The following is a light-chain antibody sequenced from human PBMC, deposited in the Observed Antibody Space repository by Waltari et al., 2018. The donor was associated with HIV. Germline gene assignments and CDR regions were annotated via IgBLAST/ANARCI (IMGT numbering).Light chain of an antibody. CDR2: SNN. J-gene: IGLJ3*02. V-gene: IGLV1-44*01. Sequence: QSVLTQPPSASGTPGQRVTISCSGSSSNIGSNTVSWYQQLPGTAPKLLIYSNNQRPSGVPDRFSGSKPGTSASLAISGLQSEDEADYYCAAWDDSLNGWVFGGGTKLTVL. CDR1: SSNIGSNT. CDR3: AAWDDSLNGWV.